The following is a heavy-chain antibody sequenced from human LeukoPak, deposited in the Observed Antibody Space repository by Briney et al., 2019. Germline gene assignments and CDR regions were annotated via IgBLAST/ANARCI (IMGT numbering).Heavy chain of an antibody. CDR2: FDPEDGET. CDR3: ATWGRGYYFGGDFDY. V-gene: IGHV1-24*01. CDR1: GYTLTELS. D-gene: IGHD3-22*01. Sequence: ASVKVSCKVSGYTLTELSMHWVRQAPGKGLEWMGGFDPEDGETIYAQKFQGRVTMTEDTSTDTAYMELSSLRSEDTAVYYCATWGRGYYFGGDFDYWGRGTLVTVSS. J-gene: IGHJ4*02.